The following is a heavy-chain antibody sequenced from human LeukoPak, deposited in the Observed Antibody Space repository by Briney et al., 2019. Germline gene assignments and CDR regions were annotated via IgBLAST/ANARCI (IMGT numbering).Heavy chain of an antibody. CDR1: GGSFSGYY. V-gene: IGHV4-34*01. Sequence: SETLSLTCAVYGGSFSGYYWSWIRQTPGKGLEWIGEINHSGSTNYNPSLKSRVTISVDTSKNQFSLKLSSVTAADTAVYYCARIYGRGAFGIWGQGTMVTVSS. J-gene: IGHJ3*02. D-gene: IGHD5-12*01. CDR3: ARIYGRGAFGI. CDR2: INHSGST.